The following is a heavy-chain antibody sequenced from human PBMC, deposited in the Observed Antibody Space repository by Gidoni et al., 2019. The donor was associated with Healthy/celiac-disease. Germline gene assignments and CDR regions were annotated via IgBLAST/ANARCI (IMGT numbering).Heavy chain of an antibody. D-gene: IGHD6-13*01. CDR3: AKDTLGAAGGY. V-gene: IGHV3-30*18. CDR2: ISYDGSNK. J-gene: IGHJ4*02. CDR1: GFTFSSYG. Sequence: QVQLVESGGGVVQPGRSLRLSCAASGFTFSSYGMHWVRQAPGKGLEWVAVISYDGSNKYYADSVKGRFTISRDNSKNTLYLQMNSLRAEDTAVYYCAKDTLGAAGGYWGQGTLVTVSS.